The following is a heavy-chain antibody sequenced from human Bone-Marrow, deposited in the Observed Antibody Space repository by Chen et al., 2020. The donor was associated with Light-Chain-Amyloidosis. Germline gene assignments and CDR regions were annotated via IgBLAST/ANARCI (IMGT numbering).Heavy chain of an antibody. CDR1: GGSFSGYY. V-gene: IGHV4-34*01. CDR3: ARAPSLGYYDSSGYKGYYFDY. CDR2: INHSGST. J-gene: IGHJ4*02. Sequence: QVQLQQWGAGLLKPSETLSLTCAVYGGSFSGYYWSWIRQPPGKGLEWIGEINHSGSTNYNPSLKSRVTISVDTSKNQFPLKLSSVTAADTAVYYCARAPSLGYYDSSGYKGYYFDYWGQGTLVTVSS. D-gene: IGHD3-22*01.